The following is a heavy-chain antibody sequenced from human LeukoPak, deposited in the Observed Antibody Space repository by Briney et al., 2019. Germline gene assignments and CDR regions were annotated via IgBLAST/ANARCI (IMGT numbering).Heavy chain of an antibody. CDR1: GFTFSSYS. V-gene: IGHV3-21*01. Sequence: GGSLRLSCAASGFTFSSYSMNWVRQAPGKGLEWVSSISSSSSCIYYADSVKGRFTISRDNAKNSLYLQMNSLRAEDTAVYYCARVEYCSSTSCYLYNYWGQGTLVTVSS. D-gene: IGHD2-2*01. CDR2: ISSSSSCI. CDR3: ARVEYCSSTSCYLYNY. J-gene: IGHJ4*02.